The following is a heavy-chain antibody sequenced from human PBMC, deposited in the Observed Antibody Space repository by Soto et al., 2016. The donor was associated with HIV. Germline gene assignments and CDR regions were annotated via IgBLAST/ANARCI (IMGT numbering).Heavy chain of an antibody. CDR3: ARGGGGYWWYRTXATCTVWAEERRTYRPSSRRCDS. V-gene: IGHV3-20*04. J-gene: IGHJ5*01. CDR1: GFIFDDYG. Sequence: EVQLVESGGGVVRPGGSLRLSCVASGFIFDDYGMSWVRQAPGKGLEWVSGINWNGGSTGYADSVKGRFTISRDNAKNSLYLQMNSLRAEDTTFYYCARGGGGYWWYRTXATCTVWAEERRTYRPSSRRCDS. D-gene: IGHD2-8*02. CDR2: INWNGGST.